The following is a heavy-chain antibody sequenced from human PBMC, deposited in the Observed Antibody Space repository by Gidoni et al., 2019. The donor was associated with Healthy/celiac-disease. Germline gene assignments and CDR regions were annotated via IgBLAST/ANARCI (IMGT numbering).Heavy chain of an antibody. Sequence: QVQLVQSGAEVQKPGSSVKVSCKASGGTFSSYAISWVRQAPGQGLEWMGGIIPIFGTANYAQKFQGRVTITADESTSTAYMELSSLRSEDTAVYYCARVPPAITGTGYGMDVWGQGTTVTVSS. D-gene: IGHD1-20*01. CDR1: GGTFSSYA. J-gene: IGHJ6*02. CDR2: IIPIFGTA. CDR3: ARVPPAITGTGYGMDV. V-gene: IGHV1-69*01.